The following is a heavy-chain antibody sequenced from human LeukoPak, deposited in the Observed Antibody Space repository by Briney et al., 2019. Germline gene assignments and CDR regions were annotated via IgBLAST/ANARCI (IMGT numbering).Heavy chain of an antibody. CDR3: ARVNWVVDY. Sequence: SETLSLTCSVSGYSISSGYYWGWIRQPPGEGLEWIGSIYRSGNTAHNPSLSPSLKSRVTISVDTSKNQFSLKLRSVTAADTAVYYCARVNWVVDYWGQGTLVTVSS. J-gene: IGHJ4*02. CDR2: IYRSGNT. V-gene: IGHV4-38-2*02. CDR1: GYSISSGYY. D-gene: IGHD7-27*01.